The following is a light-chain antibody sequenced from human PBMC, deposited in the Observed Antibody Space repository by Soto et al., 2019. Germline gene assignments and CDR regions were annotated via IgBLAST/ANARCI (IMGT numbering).Light chain of an antibody. V-gene: IGLV2-14*01. CDR2: EVS. J-gene: IGLJ2*01. CDR1: DSDVGAYDS. Sequence: QSALAQPASVSGSPGQSITISCTGTDSDVGAYDSVSWYRQHPHKAPQLIIYEVSNRPSGVSNRFSGSKSGNTASLTISGLQAEDEADYYCSSYTSSSTLVVFGGGTKVTVL. CDR3: SSYTSSSTLVV.